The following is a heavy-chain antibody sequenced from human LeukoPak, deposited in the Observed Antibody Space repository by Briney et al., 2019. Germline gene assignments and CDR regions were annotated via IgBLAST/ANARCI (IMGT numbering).Heavy chain of an antibody. CDR2: ISYDGSNK. V-gene: IGHV3-30*18. Sequence: GGSLRLSCAASGFTFSSYAMSWVRQAPGKGLEWVAVISYDGSNKYYADSVKGRFTISRDNSKNTLYLQMNSLRAEDTAVYCCAKELVLSYNWFDPWGQGTLVTVSS. CDR1: GFTFSSYA. J-gene: IGHJ5*02. CDR3: AKELVLSYNWFDP. D-gene: IGHD6-13*01.